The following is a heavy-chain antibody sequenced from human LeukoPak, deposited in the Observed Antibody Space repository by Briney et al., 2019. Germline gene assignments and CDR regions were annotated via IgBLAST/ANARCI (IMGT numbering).Heavy chain of an antibody. CDR3: ARAGPDYYDSSGYYWDS. CDR2: LNTDGSTK. D-gene: IGHD3-22*01. Sequence: EGSLRLSCAASGFTFSSYWVHWVRQAPGKGLVWVSRLNTDGSTKTYADSVKGRFTISRDNAKNTLYLQMNSLRAEDTAVYYCARAGPDYYDSSGYYWDSWGQGTLVTVSS. J-gene: IGHJ4*02. CDR1: GFTFSSYW. V-gene: IGHV3-74*01.